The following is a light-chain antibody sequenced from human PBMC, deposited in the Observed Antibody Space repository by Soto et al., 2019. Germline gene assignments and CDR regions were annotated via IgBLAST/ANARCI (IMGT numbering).Light chain of an antibody. CDR3: QHSSSHPNT. J-gene: IGKJ5*01. CDR1: QSISNW. V-gene: IGKV1-5*01. CDR2: HAS. Sequence: DIQMTIYPSPLPASLGDRLTITCLDSQSISNWLAWYQQKPGTAPKVLIYHASNLQSGVPSRFSGSGSGTEFTLTIISLRPDDFAPYYCQHSSSHPNTFAQGTLLEIK.